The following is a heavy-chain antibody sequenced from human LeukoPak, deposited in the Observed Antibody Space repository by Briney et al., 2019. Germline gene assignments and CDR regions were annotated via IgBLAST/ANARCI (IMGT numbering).Heavy chain of an antibody. Sequence: GSLRLSCAASGFNFITAAMTWVRQAPGKGLEWVSLIGSSGGSTYYADSVKGRFTISRDNSNHTLSLQMNSLRVEDTAIYYCVKDIQLSTWGLGTMVTVSS. CDR1: GFNFITAA. J-gene: IGHJ3*01. V-gene: IGHV3-23*01. CDR2: IGSSGGST. D-gene: IGHD5-24*01. CDR3: VKDIQLST.